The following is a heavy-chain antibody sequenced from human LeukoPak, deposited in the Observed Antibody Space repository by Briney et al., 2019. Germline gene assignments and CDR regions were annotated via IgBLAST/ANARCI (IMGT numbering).Heavy chain of an antibody. J-gene: IGHJ5*02. CDR1: GGTFNTHT. CDR2: ITPVIGTT. V-gene: IGHV1-69*08. CDR3: TRVTLRGSKYNWFDP. D-gene: IGHD1-26*01. Sequence: SVKVSCKSSGGTFNTHTFNWVRQAPGQGLEWMGRITPVIGTTKYAQRFQARVTITADRSTSTAYLELSGLTYDDTAVYYCTRVTLRGSKYNWFDPWGQGTHVSVSS.